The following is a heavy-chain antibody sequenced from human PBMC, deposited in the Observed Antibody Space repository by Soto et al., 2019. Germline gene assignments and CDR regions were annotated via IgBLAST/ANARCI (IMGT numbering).Heavy chain of an antibody. V-gene: IGHV4-30-2*01. CDR1: GGSISSGGYS. J-gene: IGHJ4*02. CDR2: IFHSGST. D-gene: IGHD2-15*01. Sequence: SETLSLTCAVSGGSISSGGYSWSWLRQPPGKGLEWIGYIFHSGSTYYNPSLKSRVTISVDGSKNHFSLELSSVTAADTAVYYCATLPPRIVVTILPLPSWGQGTQVTAPQ. CDR3: ATLPPRIVVTILPLPS.